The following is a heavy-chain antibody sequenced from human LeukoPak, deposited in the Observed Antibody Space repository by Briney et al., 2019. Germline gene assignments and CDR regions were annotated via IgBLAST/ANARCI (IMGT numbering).Heavy chain of an antibody. Sequence: ASVKVSCTVSGYTFTSYGNSWVRQAPGQGLEWMGWMSAYNGNTNYAQKFQDRVTMTTDTSTSTAYMELRSLRSDDTAVYYCARDQSYGGKELAYWGQGTLVTVSS. J-gene: IGHJ4*02. CDR3: ARDQSYGGKELAY. CDR1: GYTFTSYG. CDR2: MSAYNGNT. V-gene: IGHV1-18*01. D-gene: IGHD4-23*01.